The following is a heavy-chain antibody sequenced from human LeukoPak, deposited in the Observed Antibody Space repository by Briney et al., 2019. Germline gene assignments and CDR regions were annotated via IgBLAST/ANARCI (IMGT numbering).Heavy chain of an antibody. D-gene: IGHD1-26*01. V-gene: IGHV3-23*01. CDR3: AKDTYSGSYNQSGEFSY. CDR2: ISGSGGST. CDR1: GFTFSSYG. Sequence: GGSLRLSCAASGFTFSSYGMSWVRQAPGKGLEWVSAISGSGGSTYYADSVKGRFTISRDNSKNTLYLQMNSLRAEDTAVYFCAKDTYSGSYNQSGEFSYWGQGTLVTVSS. J-gene: IGHJ4*02.